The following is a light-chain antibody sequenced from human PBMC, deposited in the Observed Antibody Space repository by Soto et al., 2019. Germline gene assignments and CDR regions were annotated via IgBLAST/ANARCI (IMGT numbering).Light chain of an antibody. Sequence: DLQMTQSPSSLSASVGDRVTITCRASQSSSSYLNWYQQKPGKAPKLLSYAASSLQSGVASRFSGSGSGTDFILSISSLQPEDLATYYCQQSYSTLGLTFGGGTKVEIK. CDR2: AAS. J-gene: IGKJ4*01. CDR1: QSSSSY. CDR3: QQSYSTLGLT. V-gene: IGKV1-39*01.